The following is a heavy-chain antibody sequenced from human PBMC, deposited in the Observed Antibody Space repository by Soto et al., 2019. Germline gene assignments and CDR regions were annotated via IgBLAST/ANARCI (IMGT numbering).Heavy chain of an antibody. J-gene: IGHJ4*02. CDR1: GGSISSSNW. Sequence: QVQLQESGPGLVKPSGTLSLTCAVSGGSISSSNWWSWVRQPPGKGLEWIGEIYHSGSTNYNPSLSRRVIISVDTTKNQFSLKLSSVAAADTAVYYCASLGYSSDWRFFDYWGQGTPVTVSS. CDR2: IYHSGST. D-gene: IGHD6-19*01. CDR3: ASLGYSSDWRFFDY. V-gene: IGHV4-4*02.